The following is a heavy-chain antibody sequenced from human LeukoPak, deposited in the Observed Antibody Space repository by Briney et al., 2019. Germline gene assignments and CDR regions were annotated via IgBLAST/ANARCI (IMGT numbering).Heavy chain of an antibody. CDR3: ALLSMGNFDY. Sequence: PGGSLRLSCAASGFTFSSYSMSWVRQAPGKGLEWVSYISSSGSTIYYADSVKGRFTISRDNAKNSLYLQMNSLRAEDTAVYYCALLSMGNFDYWGQGTLVTVSS. V-gene: IGHV3-48*04. D-gene: IGHD2/OR15-2a*01. J-gene: IGHJ4*02. CDR2: ISSSGSTI. CDR1: GFTFSSYS.